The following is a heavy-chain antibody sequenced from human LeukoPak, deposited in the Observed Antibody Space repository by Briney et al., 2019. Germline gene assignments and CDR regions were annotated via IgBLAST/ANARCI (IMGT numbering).Heavy chain of an antibody. CDR2: IYYDGST. J-gene: IGHJ6*02. CDR1: GGSISVGDYC. V-gene: IGHV4-30-4*01. CDR3: AREEFKYCSSTSCYRQNYYYGMDV. D-gene: IGHD2-2*01. Sequence: SETLSLTCTVSGGSISVGDYCWSWIRQPPGKGLEWIGYIYYDGSTYYNPSLKSRVTISVDTSKNQFSLKLSSVTAADTAVYYCAREEFKYCSSTSCYRQNYYYGMDVWGQGTTVTVSS.